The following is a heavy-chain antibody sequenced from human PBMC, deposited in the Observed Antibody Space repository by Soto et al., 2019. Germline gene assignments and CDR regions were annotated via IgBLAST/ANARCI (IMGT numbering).Heavy chain of an antibody. J-gene: IGHJ4*02. CDR3: AKDWVGGSNRYQLDY. CDR1: RFTLSDYG. D-gene: IGHD4-4*01. V-gene: IGHV3-30*18. Sequence: HPXGSLILLFSASRFTLSDYGMHWVRQAAGKGLDWVAGISHGATRKSYSDSVKGRFIISRDDSKKMLYLQLNSLRREDTAVYYCAKDWVGGSNRYQLDYWGRGPLFTVSS. CDR2: ISHGATRK.